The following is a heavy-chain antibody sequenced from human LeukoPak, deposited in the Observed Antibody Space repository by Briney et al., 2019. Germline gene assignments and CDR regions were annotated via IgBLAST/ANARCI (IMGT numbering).Heavy chain of an antibody. CDR1: GFTFSSYA. D-gene: IGHD3-22*01. CDR3: AKDLGYDSSGYYDTVDY. CDR2: ISGSGGST. J-gene: IGHJ4*02. Sequence: GGSLRLSSAASGFTFSSYAMSWVRQAPGKGLEWVSAISGSGGSTYYADSVKGRFTISRDNSKNTLYLQMNSLRAEDTAVYYCAKDLGYDSSGYYDTVDYWGQGTLVTVSS. V-gene: IGHV3-23*01.